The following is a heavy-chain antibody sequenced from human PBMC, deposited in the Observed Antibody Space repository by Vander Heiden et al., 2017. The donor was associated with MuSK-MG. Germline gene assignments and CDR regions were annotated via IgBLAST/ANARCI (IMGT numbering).Heavy chain of an antibody. CDR3: ARVRGSVTTPEGMDV. D-gene: IGHD4-17*01. J-gene: IGHJ6*02. Sequence: QVQLVESGGGVVQPGRSLRLSCAASGFTFSRYGIHWVRQAPGKGLEWMTVISYDGSNKYYADSVKGRFTISRDNSKNTLYLQMNSLRGEDTAVYYCARVRGSVTTPEGMDVWGQGTTVTVSS. CDR2: ISYDGSNK. CDR1: GFTFSRYG. V-gene: IGHV3-30*04.